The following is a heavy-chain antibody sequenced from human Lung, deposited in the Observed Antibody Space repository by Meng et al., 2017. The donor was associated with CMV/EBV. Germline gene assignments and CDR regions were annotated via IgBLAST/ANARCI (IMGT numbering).Heavy chain of an antibody. D-gene: IGHD1-14*01. CDR3: ARSLPGSHYYNGMDV. CDR2: INPDSGTT. Sequence: ASAMVFCNAAGYYSIGYFVNWGRQAAGQGLEWMGWINPDSGTTEYAANSRGRVTMTKDTSINTVYMELRRPRSDDTAVYYSARSLPGSHYYNGMDVWGHGTXVTVSS. J-gene: IGHJ6*02. CDR1: GYYSIGYF. V-gene: IGHV1-2*02.